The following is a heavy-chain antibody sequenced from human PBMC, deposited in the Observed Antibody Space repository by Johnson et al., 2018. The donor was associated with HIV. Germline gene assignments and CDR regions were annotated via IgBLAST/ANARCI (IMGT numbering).Heavy chain of an antibody. Sequence: VQLLESGGGLVQPGRSLRLPCPASCFTFDDSPTHSVRQAPVKGLAWVSGISRHSDNIAYTDFVLGRLSISSDNTKNTLYLQMDSLRAEDTALYYCTKEIFRYSIDWAVFDMWGQGTMVTVSS. D-gene: IGHD6-19*01. CDR2: ISRHSDNI. CDR3: TKEIFRYSIDWAVFDM. V-gene: IGHV3-9*01. J-gene: IGHJ3*02. CDR1: CFTFDDSP.